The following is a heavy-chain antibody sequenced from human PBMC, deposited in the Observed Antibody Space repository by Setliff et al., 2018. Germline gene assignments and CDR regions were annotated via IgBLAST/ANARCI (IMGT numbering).Heavy chain of an antibody. Sequence: SETLSLTCTVSGRSISSHYWSWIRQPPGKGLEWIGSMYYSGSASYNPSLKSRVTISVDTSKTQFSLKLRSVTAADTAVYYCARDYDILTGLDYWGQGTLVTVSS. CDR2: MYYSGSA. J-gene: IGHJ4*02. D-gene: IGHD3-9*01. CDR1: GRSISSHY. V-gene: IGHV4-59*08. CDR3: ARDYDILTGLDY.